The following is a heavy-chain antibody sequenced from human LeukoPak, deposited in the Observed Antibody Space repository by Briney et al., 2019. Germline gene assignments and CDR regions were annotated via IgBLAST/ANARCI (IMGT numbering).Heavy chain of an antibody. CDR1: GYTFTSYY. J-gene: IGHJ4*02. CDR2: INPSGGST. Sequence: ASVKVSCKASGYTFTSYYIHWVRQAPGQGLEWMGIINPSGGSTSYAQKFQGRVTMTRDTSTSTVYMELSSLRSEDTAVYYCARGTLNTAMVKAPSEYWGQGTLVTVSS. D-gene: IGHD5-18*01. CDR3: ARGTLNTAMVKAPSEY. V-gene: IGHV1-46*01.